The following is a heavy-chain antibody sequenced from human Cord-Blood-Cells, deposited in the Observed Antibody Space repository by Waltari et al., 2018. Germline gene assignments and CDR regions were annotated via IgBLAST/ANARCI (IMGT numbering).Heavy chain of an antibody. D-gene: IGHD2-2*02. V-gene: IGHV4-38-2*02. CDR1: GYSISSGYY. CDR2: IYHSGST. CDR3: ARTDCSSTSCYTGYWYFDL. Sequence: QVQLQESGPGLVKPSETLSLTCTVSGYSISSGYYWGWIRQPPGKGLGWIGSIYHSGSTYYNPSRKSRVTISVDTSKNQFSLKLSSVTAADTAVYYCARTDCSSTSCYTGYWYFDLWGRGTLVTVSS. J-gene: IGHJ2*01.